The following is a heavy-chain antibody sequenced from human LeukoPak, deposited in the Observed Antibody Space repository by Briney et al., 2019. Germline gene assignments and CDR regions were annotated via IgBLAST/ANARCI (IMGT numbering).Heavy chain of an antibody. V-gene: IGHV4-39*07. Sequence: SETLSLTCTVSGGSISSSSYYWGWIRQPPGKGLEWIGSIYYSGSTYYNPSLKSRVTISVDTSKNQFSLKLSSVTAADTAVYYCTRDIRGVTYDSSGYITEAFDIWGQGTMVTVSS. CDR3: TRDIRGVTYDSSGYITEAFDI. D-gene: IGHD3-22*01. CDR2: IYYSGST. CDR1: GGSISSSSYY. J-gene: IGHJ3*02.